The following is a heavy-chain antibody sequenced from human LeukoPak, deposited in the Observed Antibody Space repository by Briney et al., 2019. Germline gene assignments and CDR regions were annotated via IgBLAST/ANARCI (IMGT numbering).Heavy chain of an antibody. CDR2: IDPDSGGT. Sequence: ASVKVSCKASGYTFTDHYMHWVRQAPGQGLEWMGWIDPDSGGTNYAQKFQGRVTMTRDTSISTAYMEVSRLRSDDTAVYYCARDRVAGGYLHFDYWGQGTLVTVSS. V-gene: IGHV1-2*02. CDR3: ARDRVAGGYLHFDY. CDR1: GYTFTDHY. J-gene: IGHJ4*02. D-gene: IGHD5-12*01.